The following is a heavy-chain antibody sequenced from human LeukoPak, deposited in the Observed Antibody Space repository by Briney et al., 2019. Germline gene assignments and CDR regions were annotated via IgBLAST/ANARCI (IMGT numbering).Heavy chain of an antibody. CDR3: AREGYSSSWYVRWFDP. CDR2: INHSGST. CDR1: GGSFSGYY. V-gene: IGHV4-34*01. Sequence: PSETLSLTCAVYGGSFSGYYWSWIRQPPGKGLEWLGEINHSGSTNYNPSLKSRVTISVDTSKNQFSLKLSSVTAADTAVYYCAREGYSSSWYVRWFDPWGQGTLVTVSS. J-gene: IGHJ5*02. D-gene: IGHD6-13*01.